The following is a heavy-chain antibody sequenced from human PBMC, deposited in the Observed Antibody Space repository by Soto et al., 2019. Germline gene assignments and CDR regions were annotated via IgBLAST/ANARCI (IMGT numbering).Heavy chain of an antibody. CDR2: INHSGST. Sequence: SETLSLTCAVYGGSFSGYYWSWIRQPPGKGLEWIGEINHSGSTNYNPSLKSRVTISVDTSKNQFSLKLSSVTAADTAVYYCARGGEKRRSAIPVHYYYMDVWGKGTTVTVSS. J-gene: IGHJ6*03. V-gene: IGHV4-34*01. CDR1: GGSFSGYY. D-gene: IGHD3-10*01. CDR3: ARGGEKRRSAIPVHYYYMDV.